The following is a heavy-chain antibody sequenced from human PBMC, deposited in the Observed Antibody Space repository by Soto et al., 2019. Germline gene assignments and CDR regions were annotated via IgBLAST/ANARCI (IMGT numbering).Heavy chain of an antibody. V-gene: IGHV5-51*01. CDR1: GYSFTSYW. CDR3: ARHSSSSRYYYYYGMDV. CDR2: IYPGDSDT. D-gene: IGHD6-6*01. Sequence: GESLKISCKGSGYSFTSYWIGWVRQMPGKGLEWMGIIYPGDSDTRYSPSFQGQVTISADESISTAYLQWSSLKASDTAMYYCARHSSSSRYYYYYGMDVWGQGTTVTVSS. J-gene: IGHJ6*02.